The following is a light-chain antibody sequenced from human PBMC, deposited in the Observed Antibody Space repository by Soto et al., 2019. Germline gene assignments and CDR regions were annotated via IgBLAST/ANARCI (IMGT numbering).Light chain of an antibody. CDR3: SSYTSSSTYYV. V-gene: IGLV2-14*01. CDR1: SSDVGGYNY. Sequence: QSALTQPASVSGSPGQSITIYCTGTSSDVGGYNYVSWYQQHPGKAPKLMIYEVSNRPSGVSNRFPGSKSGNKASLPISGLQAEDEADYYCSSYTSSSTYYVFGTGTKVTGL. J-gene: IGLJ1*01. CDR2: EVS.